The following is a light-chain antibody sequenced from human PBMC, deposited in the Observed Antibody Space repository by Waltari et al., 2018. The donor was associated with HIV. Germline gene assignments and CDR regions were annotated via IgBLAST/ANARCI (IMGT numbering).Light chain of an antibody. J-gene: IGLJ3*02. CDR3: ETWGSSTGV. CDR1: SGHSSSI. V-gene: IGLV4-60*03. CDR2: GERSGGD. Sequence: QPVLTPSSSASASLGSSVKLTCPLSSGHSSSIIAWHLQQPGKAPRYLLKGERSGGDYKGSGRSDRYSGSSAGADRYLTIANLQSEDEADEYDETWGSSTGVFGGGTKLTVL.